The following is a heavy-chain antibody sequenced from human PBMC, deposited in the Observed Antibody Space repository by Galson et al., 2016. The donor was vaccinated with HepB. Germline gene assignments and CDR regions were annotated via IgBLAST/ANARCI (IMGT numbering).Heavy chain of an antibody. CDR2: IYYSRST. V-gene: IGHV4-31*03. J-gene: IGHJ2*01. D-gene: IGHD5-12*01. CDR3: GRVATSYYWYFDL. Sequence: TLSLTCTVSGGSISSGGYYWSWIRQHPGKGLGWIGHIYYSRSTSYNPSLKDRVTISVYTSKNQFYLKRSTVTAADTAEYYWGRVATSYYWYFDLWGRGTLVTVSS. CDR1: GGSISSGGYY.